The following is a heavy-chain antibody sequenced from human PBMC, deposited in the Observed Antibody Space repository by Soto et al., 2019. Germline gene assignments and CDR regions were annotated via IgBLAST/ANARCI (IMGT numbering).Heavy chain of an antibody. CDR3: AKDQMGYSYLYGMAV. CDR1: GFTFSSYA. J-gene: IGHJ6*02. D-gene: IGHD5-18*01. CDR2: ISGSGGST. Sequence: GGSLRLSCAASGFTFSSYAMSWVRQSPGKGLEWVSAISGSGGSTYYADSVKGRFTISRDNSKNTLYLQMNSLRAEDTAVYYCAKDQMGYSYLYGMAVWGQGTTVTVSS. V-gene: IGHV3-23*01.